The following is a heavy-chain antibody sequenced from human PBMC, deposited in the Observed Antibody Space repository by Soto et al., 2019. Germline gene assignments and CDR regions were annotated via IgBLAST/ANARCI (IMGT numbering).Heavy chain of an antibody. CDR2: IYWDDDK. J-gene: IGHJ4*02. CDR3: AHRYCSGGSCDGGLFDY. D-gene: IGHD2-15*01. CDR1: GFSLSTSGVG. Sequence: SGPTLVNPTQTLTLTCTFSGFSLSTSGVGVGWIRQPPGKALEWLALIYWDDDKRYSPSLKSRLTITKDTSKNQVVLTMTNMDPVDTATYYCAHRYCSGGSCDGGLFDYWGQGTLVTVSS. V-gene: IGHV2-5*02.